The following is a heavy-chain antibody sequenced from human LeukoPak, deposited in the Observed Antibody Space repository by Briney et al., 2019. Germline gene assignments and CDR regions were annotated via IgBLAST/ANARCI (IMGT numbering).Heavy chain of an antibody. J-gene: IGHJ4*02. CDR3: ARVTTYYDSSGYYVY. V-gene: IGHV1-2*02. CDR2: INPNSGGT. Sequence: GASVKVSCKASGYTFTGYYMHWVRQAPGQGLEWMGWINPNSGGTNYAQKFQGRVTMTRDTSISTAYMELSRLRSDDTAVYYCARVTTYYDSSGYYVYRGQGTLVTVSS. CDR1: GYTFTGYY. D-gene: IGHD3-22*01.